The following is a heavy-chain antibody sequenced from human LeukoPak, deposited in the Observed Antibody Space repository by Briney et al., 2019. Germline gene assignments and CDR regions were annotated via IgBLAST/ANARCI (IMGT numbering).Heavy chain of an antibody. CDR3: AQDRGGEQQLIQGFAY. V-gene: IGHV3-30*18. CDR2: ISNDGNKI. CDR1: GFTFSSYG. Sequence: GWSLTLSCAASGFTFSSYGMHWVRQAPGKGLGWMAVISNDGNKIYYADSIRGRFTISRDNSRNTLYLQMSSLRSEDTAVYYCAQDRGGEQQLIQGFAYWGQGTLVTVSS. D-gene: IGHD6-13*01. J-gene: IGHJ4*02.